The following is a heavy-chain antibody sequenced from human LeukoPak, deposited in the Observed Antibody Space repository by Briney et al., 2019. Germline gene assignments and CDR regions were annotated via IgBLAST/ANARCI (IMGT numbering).Heavy chain of an antibody. CDR1: GGSFSGYY. V-gene: IGHV4-39*01. Sequence: SSETLSLTCAVYGGSFSGYYWGWIRQPPGKGLEWIGSIYYSGSTYYNPSLKSRVTISVDTSKNQFSLKLSSVTAADTAVYYCARRGHYDDAFDIWGQGTMVTVSS. J-gene: IGHJ3*02. CDR3: ARRGHYDDAFDI. CDR2: IYYSGST. D-gene: IGHD3-3*01.